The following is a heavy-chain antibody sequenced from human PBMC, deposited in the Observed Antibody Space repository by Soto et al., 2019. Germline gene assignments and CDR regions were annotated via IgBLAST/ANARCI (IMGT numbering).Heavy chain of an antibody. CDR2: IIPIFGTA. D-gene: IGHD2-2*01. CDR3: ARHVPAAGYYYGMDV. Sequence: QVQLVQSGAEVKKPGSSVKVSCKASGGTFSSYAISWVRQAPGQGLEWMGGIIPIFGTADYAQKFQGRVTINADESTSTAYMELSSLRSENTAVYYCARHVPAAGYYYGMDVWGQGTTITVSS. J-gene: IGHJ6*02. CDR1: GGTFSSYA. V-gene: IGHV1-69*12.